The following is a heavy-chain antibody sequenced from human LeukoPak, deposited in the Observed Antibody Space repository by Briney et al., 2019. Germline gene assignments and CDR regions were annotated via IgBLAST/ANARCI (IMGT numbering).Heavy chain of an antibody. CDR2: MNLKTGDT. V-gene: IGHV1-8*01. Sequence: ASVRVSCKASGYTFTGYDINWVRQATGQGREWMGWMNLKTGDTGYAPIFQGRLTMTRSTTIDTAYMELSGLTSDDTAVYYCTRGSLSGSSRDYWGQGTPVTVPS. CDR1: GYTFTGYD. J-gene: IGHJ4*02. CDR3: TRGSLSGSSRDY. D-gene: IGHD1-26*01.